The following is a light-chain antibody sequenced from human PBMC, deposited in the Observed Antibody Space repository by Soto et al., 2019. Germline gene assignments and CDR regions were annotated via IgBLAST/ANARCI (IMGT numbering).Light chain of an antibody. Sequence: DIQMTQSPSSLSASVGDRVTITCRASQTFNKFLNWYQQKPGKAPKLLIYAASNLQGGVPSRFSGSGSGTDFTLTISSLQPEDFATYYCQQSYRTPYTFGQGTKLEIK. V-gene: IGKV1-39*01. CDR3: QQSYRTPYT. CDR1: QTFNKF. J-gene: IGKJ2*01. CDR2: AAS.